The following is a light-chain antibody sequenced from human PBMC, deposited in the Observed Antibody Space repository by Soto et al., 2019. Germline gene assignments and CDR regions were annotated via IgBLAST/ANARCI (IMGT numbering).Light chain of an antibody. CDR2: EVS. Sequence: QSVLTQPASVSGSPGQSITISCTGTSSDVGGYNSVSWYQHHPGKAPKLMIYEVSNRPSGVSNRFSGSKSGNTASLTISGLQAEDEADYYCSSYTSTTTLLFGGGTKVTVL. J-gene: IGLJ2*01. CDR3: SSYTSTTTLL. V-gene: IGLV2-14*01. CDR1: SSDVGGYNS.